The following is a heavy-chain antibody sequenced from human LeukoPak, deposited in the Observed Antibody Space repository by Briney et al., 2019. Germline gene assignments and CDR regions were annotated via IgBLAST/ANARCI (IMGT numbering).Heavy chain of an antibody. CDR2: SRNKENRYST. V-gene: IGHV3-72*01. J-gene: IGHJ4*02. CDR1: GFTFSVYY. D-gene: IGHD3-10*01. Sequence: GGSLRLSCATSGFTFSVYYMAWARQAPGKGLEWVGLSRNKENRYSTENAASVKGRITISRDESQKLLHLQIRGLKRDDTAVYYCVREYYGGYDYWGQGTLVTVSS. CDR3: VREYYGGYDY.